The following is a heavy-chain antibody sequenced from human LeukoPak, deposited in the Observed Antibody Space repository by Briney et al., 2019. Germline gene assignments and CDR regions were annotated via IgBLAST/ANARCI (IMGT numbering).Heavy chain of an antibody. CDR3: ARQYYDILTGYYSNFDY. CDR1: GGSISSSSYY. CDR2: IYYSGST. Sequence: SETLSLTCTVSGGSISSSSYYWGWIRQPPGKGLEWIVSIYYSGSTYYNPSLKSRVTISVDTSKNQFSLKLSSVTAADTAVYYCARQYYDILTGYYSNFDYWGQGTLVTVSS. V-gene: IGHV4-39*01. D-gene: IGHD3-9*01. J-gene: IGHJ4*02.